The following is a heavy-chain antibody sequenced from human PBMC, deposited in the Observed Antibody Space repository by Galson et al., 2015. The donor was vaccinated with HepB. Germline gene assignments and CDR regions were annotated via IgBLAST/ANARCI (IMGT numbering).Heavy chain of an antibody. D-gene: IGHD3-10*01. V-gene: IGHV7-4-1*02. Sequence: SVKVSCKASGYTFTSYAMNWVRQAPGQGLEWMGWINTNTGNPTYAQGFTGRFVFSLDTSVSTAYLQISSLKAEDTAVYYCARGGVMVRGVMVPFDIWGQGTMVTVSS. CDR2: INTNTGNP. J-gene: IGHJ3*02. CDR1: GYTFTSYA. CDR3: ARGGVMVRGVMVPFDI.